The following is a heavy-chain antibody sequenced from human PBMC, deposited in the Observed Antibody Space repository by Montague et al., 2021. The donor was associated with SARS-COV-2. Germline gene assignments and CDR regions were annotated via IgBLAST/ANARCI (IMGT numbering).Heavy chain of an antibody. D-gene: IGHD6-19*01. V-gene: IGHV3-7*01. Sequence: SLRLSCAASGFTFSSYWMSWVRQAPGKGLEWVANIKQDGSEKYYVDSVKGRFTISRDNAKNSLYLQMNSLRAEDTAVYYCGREGAVAGLYYYYGMDVWGQGTTVTVSS. J-gene: IGHJ6*02. CDR3: GREGAVAGLYYYYGMDV. CDR2: IKQDGSEK. CDR1: GFTFSSYW.